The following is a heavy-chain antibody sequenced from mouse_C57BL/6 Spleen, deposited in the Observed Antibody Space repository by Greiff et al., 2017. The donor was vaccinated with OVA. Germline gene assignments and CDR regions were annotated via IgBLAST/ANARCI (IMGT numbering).Heavy chain of an antibody. D-gene: IGHD2-1*01. CDR3: ARDGNYKEAFAY. CDR2: ISDGGRYT. V-gene: IGHV5-4*01. CDR1: GFTFSSYA. Sequence: EVMLVESGGGLVKPGGSLKLSCAASGFTFSSYAMSWVRQTPEKRLEWVATISDGGRYTYYPDNVKGRFTISRDNAKNNLYLQMSHLKSEDTAMYYCARDGNYKEAFAYWGQGTLVTVSA. J-gene: IGHJ3*01.